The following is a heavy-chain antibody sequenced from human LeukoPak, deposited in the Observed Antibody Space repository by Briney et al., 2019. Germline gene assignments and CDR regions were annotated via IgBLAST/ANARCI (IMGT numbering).Heavy chain of an antibody. V-gene: IGHV4-39*01. CDR2: IYYSGST. J-gene: IGHJ4*02. CDR3: ARRVYYCDSFFVYYFDY. CDR1: GGSISSSSYY. Sequence: SETLSLTCTVSGGSISSSSYYWGWIRQPPGTGLEWIGSIYYSGSTCYNPSLKSRVTISVDTSKNQFSLKLSSVTAADTAVYYCARRVYYCDSFFVYYFDYWGQGTLVTVSS. D-gene: IGHD3-22*01.